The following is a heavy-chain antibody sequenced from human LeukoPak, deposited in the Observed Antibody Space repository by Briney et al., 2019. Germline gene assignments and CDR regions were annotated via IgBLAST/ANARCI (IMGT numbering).Heavy chain of an antibody. D-gene: IGHD3-10*01. CDR2: IWYDGSNK. CDR3: ARDLLRGNFDY. CDR1: GFTFSSYG. Sequence: GGSLRLSCAASGFTFSSYGMHWVRQAPGKGLEWVAVIWYDGSNKYYADSVKGRFTISRDNSKNTLYLQMNSLRAEDTAVYYCARDLLRGNFDYWGQGTLVTVSS. V-gene: IGHV3-33*01. J-gene: IGHJ4*02.